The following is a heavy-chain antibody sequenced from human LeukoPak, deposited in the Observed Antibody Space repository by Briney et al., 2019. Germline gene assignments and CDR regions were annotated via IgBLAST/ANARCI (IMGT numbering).Heavy chain of an antibody. CDR3: AKDSSVRVLKTYYFDY. D-gene: IGHD2/OR15-2a*01. CDR2: ISGSGGST. V-gene: IGHV3-23*01. J-gene: IGHJ4*02. CDR1: GFTFSSYA. Sequence: PGGSQRLSCAASGFTFSSYAMSWVRQAPGKGLEWVSAISGSGGSTYYADSVKGRFTISRDNSKNTLYLQMNSLRAEDTAVYYCAKDSSVRVLKTYYFDYWGQGTLVTVSS.